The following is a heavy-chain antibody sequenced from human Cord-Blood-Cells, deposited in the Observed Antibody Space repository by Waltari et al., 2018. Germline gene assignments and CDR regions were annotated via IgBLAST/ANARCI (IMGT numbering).Heavy chain of an antibody. CDR3: ASTREYYYDSSGYYNAVDI. D-gene: IGHD3-22*01. CDR1: GGSISSSSYY. J-gene: IGHJ3*02. Sequence: QLQLQESGPGLVKPSETRSLTCPVSGGSISSSSYYWGWIRQPPGKGLEGIGRFYYSGSTYYNPSLKSRVTISVDTSKNQFSLKLSSVTAADTAVYYCASTREYYYDSSGYYNAVDIWGQGTMVTVSS. V-gene: IGHV4-39*01. CDR2: FYYSGST.